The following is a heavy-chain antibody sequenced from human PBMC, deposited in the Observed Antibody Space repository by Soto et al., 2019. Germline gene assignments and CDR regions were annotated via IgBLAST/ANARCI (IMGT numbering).Heavy chain of an antibody. CDR1: GGSISSSSYY. CDR2: IYYSGST. D-gene: IGHD3-3*01. Sequence: QLQLQESGPGLVKPSETLSLTCTVSGGSISSSSYYWGWIRQPPGKGLEWIGSIYYSGSTYYNPSLKSRVTISVDTSKNQFSLKLSSVTAADTAVYYCARHESSDFWSGYYGWFDPWGQGTLVTVSS. CDR3: ARHESSDFWSGYYGWFDP. J-gene: IGHJ5*02. V-gene: IGHV4-39*01.